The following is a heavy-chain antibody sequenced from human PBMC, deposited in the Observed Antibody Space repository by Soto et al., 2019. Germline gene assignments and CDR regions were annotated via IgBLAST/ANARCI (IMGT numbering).Heavy chain of an antibody. J-gene: IGHJ6*02. CDR2: MNQDGSEK. CDR3: ASQRVSYAMDV. CDR1: GFTFGDYW. V-gene: IGHV3-7*05. Sequence: EVQLVESGGGLVQPGGSLRLSCTVSGFTFGDYWMTWVRQAPGKGLEWVANMNQDGSEKYYVDSVQGRFAISRDNAKNSLYLQMHSLSAKDTAVYYCASQRVSYAMDVWGQGTTVTVSS. D-gene: IGHD1-1*01.